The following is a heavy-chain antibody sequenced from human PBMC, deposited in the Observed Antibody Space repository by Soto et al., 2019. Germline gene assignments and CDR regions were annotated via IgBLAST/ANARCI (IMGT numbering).Heavy chain of an antibody. CDR2: ISGSGGST. CDR1: GFTFSSYA. V-gene: IGHV3-23*01. D-gene: IGHD1-1*01. J-gene: IGHJ5*02. CDR3: ASRLSPYDVTT. Sequence: EVQLLESGGGLVQPGGSLRLSCAASGFTFSSYAMSWVRQAPGKGLEWVSAISGSGGSTYYADSVKGRFTISRDNSKIPLDPQLNSLRAEDTAVYYCASRLSPYDVTTWGQGTLVTVSS.